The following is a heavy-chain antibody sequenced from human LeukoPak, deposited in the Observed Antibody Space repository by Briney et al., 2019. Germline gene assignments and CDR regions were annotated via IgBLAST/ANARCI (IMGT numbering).Heavy chain of an antibody. J-gene: IGHJ3*02. CDR2: VHYSGTA. D-gene: IGHD3-16*01. CDR3: ARDQYSYGSDAFDI. Sequence: SETLSLTCTVSDGSITNYDWSWVRQPPGKGLEFIGHVHYSGTANYNPSLRSRVTISMDTSKKHFFLKLKSVTAADTAVYYCARDQYSYGSDAFDIWGQGTMVTVSS. CDR1: DGSITNYD. V-gene: IGHV4-59*01.